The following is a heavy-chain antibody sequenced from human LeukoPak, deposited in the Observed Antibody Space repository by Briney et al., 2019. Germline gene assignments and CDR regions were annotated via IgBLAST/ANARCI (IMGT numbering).Heavy chain of an antibody. Sequence: GVSLRLSCAASGFTFSSYGMHWVRQAPGKGLEWVAVISYDGSNKYYADSVKGRFTISRDNSKNTLYLQMNSLRAEDTAVYYCAKSGTISHLTHTDYWGQGTLVTVSS. V-gene: IGHV3-30*18. CDR1: GFTFSSYG. D-gene: IGHD3-9*01. CDR3: AKSGTISHLTHTDY. J-gene: IGHJ4*02. CDR2: ISYDGSNK.